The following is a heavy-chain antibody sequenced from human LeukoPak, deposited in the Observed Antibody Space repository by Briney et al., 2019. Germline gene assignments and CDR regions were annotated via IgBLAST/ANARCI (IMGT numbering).Heavy chain of an antibody. V-gene: IGHV1-69*13. D-gene: IGHD5-24*01. CDR3: ASPREMATLGPFDY. Sequence: GASVKVSCKASGGTFSSYAISWVRQAPGQGLEWMGGIIPIFGTANYAQKFQGRVTITADESTSTAYMELSSLRSEDTAVYYCASPREMATLGPFDYWGQGTLLTVSS. CDR2: IIPIFGTA. CDR1: GGTFSSYA. J-gene: IGHJ4*02.